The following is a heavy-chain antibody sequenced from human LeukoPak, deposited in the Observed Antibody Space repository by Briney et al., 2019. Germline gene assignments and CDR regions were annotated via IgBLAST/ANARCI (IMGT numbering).Heavy chain of an antibody. CDR3: ARGSEYSRTAEDY. CDR2: ITSSSSYI. CDR1: GFTFSSYA. D-gene: IGHD6-6*01. J-gene: IGHJ4*02. V-gene: IGHV3-21*06. Sequence: GGSLRLSCSASGFTFSSYAMDWVRQPPGKGLEWVSLITSSSSYIYYADSVKGRFTISRDNVKNSLYLQMNSLRAEDTAVYYCARGSEYSRTAEDYWGQGTLVTVSS.